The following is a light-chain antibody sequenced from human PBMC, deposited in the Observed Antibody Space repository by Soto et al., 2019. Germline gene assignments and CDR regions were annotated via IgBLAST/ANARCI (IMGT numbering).Light chain of an antibody. Sequence: DIQMTQSPSSLSVSVGDRVTITCQASQSISSYLNWYQQKPGKAPNLLIYASFNLQSGVPSRFGGSGSGTDFTLTISSLQPEDFATYYCQQSYSTPYTFGQGTKLEIK. V-gene: IGKV1-39*01. CDR1: QSISSY. J-gene: IGKJ2*01. CDR3: QQSYSTPYT. CDR2: ASF.